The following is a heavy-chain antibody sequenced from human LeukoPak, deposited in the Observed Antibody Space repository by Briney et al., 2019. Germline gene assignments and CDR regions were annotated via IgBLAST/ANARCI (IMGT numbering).Heavy chain of an antibody. CDR3: ARDEQPFGEQDYFDY. J-gene: IGHJ4*02. Sequence: GGSLRLSCAASGFTFSNYGMNWVRQAPGKGLEWVSAISGSGHNTYYADSVKGRFTISRDNSKNTLYLQMNSLRAEDTAVYYCARDEQPFGEQDYFDYWGQGTLVTVSS. CDR2: ISGSGHNT. CDR1: GFTFSNYG. D-gene: IGHD3-10*01. V-gene: IGHV3-23*01.